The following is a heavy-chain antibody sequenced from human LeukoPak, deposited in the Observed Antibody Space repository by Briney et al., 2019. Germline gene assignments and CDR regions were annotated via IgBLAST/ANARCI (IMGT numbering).Heavy chain of an antibody. CDR3: ARAMIVAHDAFDI. CDR1: GFTFSSYW. D-gene: IGHD3-22*01. V-gene: IGHV3-7*03. J-gene: IGHJ3*02. Sequence: GGSLRLSCAASGFTFSSYWMSWVRQAPGKGLEWVANIKQDGSEKYYVDSVKGRFTISRDNAKNSLYLQMNSLRAEDTAVYYCARAMIVAHDAFDIWGQGTMVTVSS. CDR2: IKQDGSEK.